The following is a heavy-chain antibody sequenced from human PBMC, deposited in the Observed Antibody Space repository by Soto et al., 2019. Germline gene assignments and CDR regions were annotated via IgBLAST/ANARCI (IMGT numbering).Heavy chain of an antibody. V-gene: IGHV4-34*01. CDR2: INHSGST. J-gene: IGHJ5*02. CDR3: ARSLLTREYNWFDP. CDR1: GGSFSGYY. Sequence: SETLSLTCAVYGGSFSGYYWSWIRQPPGKGLEWIGEINHSGSTNYNPSLKSRVTISVDTSKNQFSLKLSSVTAADTAVYYCARSLLTREYNWFDPWGQGTLVTVSS. D-gene: IGHD3-10*01.